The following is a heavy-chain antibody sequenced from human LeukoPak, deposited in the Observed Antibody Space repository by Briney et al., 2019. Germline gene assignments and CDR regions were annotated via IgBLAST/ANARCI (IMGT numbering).Heavy chain of an antibody. D-gene: IGHD3-22*01. Sequence: ASVKVSCKASGYTFTSYGISWVRQAPGQGLEWMGWISAYNGNTNYAQKLQGRVTMTTDTSTSTAYMELRSLRSDDTAVYYCARCGDSSGYYSLADAFDIWGQGTMVTVS. CDR2: ISAYNGNT. CDR3: ARCGDSSGYYSLADAFDI. CDR1: GYTFTSYG. V-gene: IGHV1-18*01. J-gene: IGHJ3*02.